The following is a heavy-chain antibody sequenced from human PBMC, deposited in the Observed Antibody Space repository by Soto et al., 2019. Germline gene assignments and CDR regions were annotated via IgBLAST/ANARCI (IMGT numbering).Heavy chain of an antibody. CDR1: SGSFSGYY. V-gene: IGHV4-34*01. Sequence: SETLSLTCAVYSGSFSGYYWSWIRQPPGKGLEWIGEINHTGSTNYNPSLKSRVTISVDTSKNQFSLKLSSVTAADTAVYYCARGRITGTSPYYWGQGTLVTVSS. J-gene: IGHJ4*02. CDR2: INHTGST. CDR3: ARGRITGTSPYY. D-gene: IGHD1-20*01.